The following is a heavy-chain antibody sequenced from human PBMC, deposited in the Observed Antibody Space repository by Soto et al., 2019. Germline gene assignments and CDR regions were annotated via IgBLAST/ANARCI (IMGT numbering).Heavy chain of an antibody. CDR2: VYYSGST. D-gene: IGHD6-13*01. Sequence: SQTLSLTCTVSGDSISTWYWSCIRQPPGKGLEWIGYVYYSGSTNYNPSLKSRVTISVDTSKNHVSLKLTSLTTADSAVYYCASGKRQQLARLPFDIWGQGKMVTVS. CDR3: ASGKRQQLARLPFDI. J-gene: IGHJ3*02. CDR1: GDSISTWY. V-gene: IGHV4-59*01.